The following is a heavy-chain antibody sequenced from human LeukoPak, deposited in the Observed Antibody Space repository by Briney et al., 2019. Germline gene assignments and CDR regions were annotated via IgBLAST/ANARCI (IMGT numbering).Heavy chain of an antibody. J-gene: IGHJ4*02. CDR2: MNPNSGNT. CDR1: GYIFTSYD. D-gene: IGHD2-2*01. CDR3: ARTLNYCSSTSCTWDPVGY. V-gene: IGHV1-8*03. Sequence: ASVKVSCKASGYIFTSYDINWVRQATGQGGERMGWMNPNSGNTGYAQKFHGRVTITRNTSISTAYMELSSLRSEDTAVYYCARTLNYCSSTSCTWDPVGYWGQGTLVTVSS.